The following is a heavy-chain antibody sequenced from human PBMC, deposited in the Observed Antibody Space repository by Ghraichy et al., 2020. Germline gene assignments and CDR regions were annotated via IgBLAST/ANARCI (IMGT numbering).Heavy chain of an antibody. D-gene: IGHD4-23*01. CDR2: IHYSGST. Sequence: SETLSLTCTVSGGSVSSTNYYWGWIRQPPGKGLEWIGSIHYSGSTYYNPSLQSRVTISVDTSQNQFSLKLSSVTAADTAVYYCARRGDYGGNRSPNYYFDYWGQGILVTVSS. V-gene: IGHV4-39*07. CDR3: ARRGDYGGNRSPNYYFDY. J-gene: IGHJ4*02. CDR1: GGSVSSTNYY.